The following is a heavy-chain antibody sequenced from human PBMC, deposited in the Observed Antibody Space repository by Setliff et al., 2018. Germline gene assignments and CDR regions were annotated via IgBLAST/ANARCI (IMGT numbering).Heavy chain of an antibody. CDR3: ARQYCSGGTCYFDY. Sequence: PSETLSLTCRVSGGSISSGNYYWGLIRQPPGKGLEWVATIYYSGSTYSNPSLKSRLIISVDAPDNQFSVKLSSVTAADTAVYYCARQYCSGGTCYFDYWGQGTLVTVSS. CDR2: IYYSGST. D-gene: IGHD2-15*01. CDR1: GGSISSGNYY. J-gene: IGHJ4*02. V-gene: IGHV4-39*01.